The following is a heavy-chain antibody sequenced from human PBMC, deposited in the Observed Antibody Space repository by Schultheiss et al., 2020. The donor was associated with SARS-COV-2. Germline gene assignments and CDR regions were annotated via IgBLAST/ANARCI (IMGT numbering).Heavy chain of an antibody. Sequence: GGSLRLSCKASGYTFTSYGISWVRQAPGQGLEWMGWISAYNGNTKYAQNLQGRVTMTTDSSTSTVYMELRSLKSDDTAVYYCGRGDYCVYWGQGTLVTVAS. CDR2: ISAYNGNT. CDR1: GYTFTSYG. J-gene: IGHJ4*02. V-gene: IGHV1-18*01. CDR3: GRGDYCVY.